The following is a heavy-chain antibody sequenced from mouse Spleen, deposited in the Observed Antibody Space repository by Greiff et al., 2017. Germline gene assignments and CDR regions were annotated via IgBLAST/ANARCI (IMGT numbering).Heavy chain of an antibody. CDR1: GYTFTSYW. Sequence: QVQLQQPGAELVKPGASVKLSCKASGYTFTSYWMHWVKQRPGQGLEWIGEIDPSDSYTNYNQKFKGKATLTVDKSSSTAYMQLSSLTSEDSAVYYCARTIYGSSYYFDYWGQGTTLTVSS. CDR3: ARTIYGSSYYFDY. V-gene: IGHV1-69*02. D-gene: IGHD1-1*01. J-gene: IGHJ2*01. CDR2: IDPSDSYT.